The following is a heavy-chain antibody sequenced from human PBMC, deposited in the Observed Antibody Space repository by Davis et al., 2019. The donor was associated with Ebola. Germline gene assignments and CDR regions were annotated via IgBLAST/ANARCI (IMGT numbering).Heavy chain of an antibody. J-gene: IGHJ4*02. CDR3: ARDGDPIPMGASPVDY. CDR1: GFTFSSYW. CDR2: IKQDGSEK. Sequence: PGGSLRLSCAASGFTFSSYWMSWVRQAPGKGLEWVANIKQDGSEKYYVDSVKGRFTISRDNAKNSLYLQMNSLRAEDTAVYYCARDGDPIPMGASPVDYWGQGTLVTVSS. V-gene: IGHV3-7*03. D-gene: IGHD3-10*01.